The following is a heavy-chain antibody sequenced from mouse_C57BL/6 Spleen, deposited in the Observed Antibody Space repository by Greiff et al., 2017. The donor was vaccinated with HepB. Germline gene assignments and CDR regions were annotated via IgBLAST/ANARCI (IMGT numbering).Heavy chain of an antibody. D-gene: IGHD1-1*01. J-gene: IGHJ2*01. V-gene: IGHV1-50*01. CDR2: IDPSDSYT. CDR3: ASREYYGSSYGY. CDR1: GYTFTSYW. Sequence: VQLQQPGAELVKPGASVKLSCKASGYTFTSYWMQWVKQRPGQGLEWIGEIDPSDSYTNYNQKFKGKATLTVDTSSSTAYMQLSSLTSEDSAVYYCASREYYGSSYGYWGQGTTLTVSS.